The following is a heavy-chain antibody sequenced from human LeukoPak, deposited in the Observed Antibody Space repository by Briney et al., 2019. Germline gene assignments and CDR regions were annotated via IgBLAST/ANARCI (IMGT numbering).Heavy chain of an antibody. CDR2: MHPNSGSI. Sequence: ASVKVSCKTSGYTFTTYEINWVRQAAGQGLEWMGWMHPNSGSIDYAQKFQGKVTMTRDTSTNTAYMELSSLRSEDAAVYYCTRGPRNDPWGQGTLVIVSS. V-gene: IGHV1-8*01. CDR3: TRGPRNDP. D-gene: IGHD1-14*01. J-gene: IGHJ5*02. CDR1: GYTFTTYE.